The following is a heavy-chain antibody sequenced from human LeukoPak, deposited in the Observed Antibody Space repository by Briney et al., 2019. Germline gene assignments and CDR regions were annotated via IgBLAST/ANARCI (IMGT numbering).Heavy chain of an antibody. CDR1: GGSISSYY. D-gene: IGHD1-7*01. V-gene: IGHV4-59*08. CDR2: IFYSGST. Sequence: SETLSLTCSVSGGSISSYYWNWIRQPPGKGLEWIGNIFYSGSTNCNSSLESRVSLSVDTSRKQFSLKLTSVTAADTAVYYCARSRGITGTTMNWFDPWGQGTLVIVSS. CDR3: ARSRGITGTTMNWFDP. J-gene: IGHJ5*02.